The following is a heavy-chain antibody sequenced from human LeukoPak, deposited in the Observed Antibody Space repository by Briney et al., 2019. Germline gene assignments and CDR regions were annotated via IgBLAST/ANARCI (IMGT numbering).Heavy chain of an antibody. V-gene: IGHV3-7*01. CDR2: IKQDGSEK. Sequence: GGSLRLSCAASGFTFTTYWMSWVRQAPGKVLEWVANIKQDGSEKYYVDSVKGRFTISRDNAKNSLYLQMNSLRAEDTAVYYCARLANTAMELDYWGQGTLVTVSS. CDR3: ARLANTAMELDY. CDR1: GFTFTTYW. D-gene: IGHD5-18*01. J-gene: IGHJ4*02.